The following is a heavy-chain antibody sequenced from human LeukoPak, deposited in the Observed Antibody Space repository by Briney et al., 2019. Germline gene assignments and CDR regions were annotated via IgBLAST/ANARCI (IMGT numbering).Heavy chain of an antibody. CDR3: ARDSSSYSGYGVDY. Sequence: SQTLSLTCTVSGGSISSGSYYWSWIRQPAGKGLEWIGRIYTSGSTNYNPSLKSRVTISVDTSKNQFSLKLSSVTAADTAVYYCARDSSSYSGYGVDYWGQGTLVTVSS. V-gene: IGHV4-61*02. CDR2: IYTSGST. D-gene: IGHD5-12*01. J-gene: IGHJ4*02. CDR1: GGSISSGSYY.